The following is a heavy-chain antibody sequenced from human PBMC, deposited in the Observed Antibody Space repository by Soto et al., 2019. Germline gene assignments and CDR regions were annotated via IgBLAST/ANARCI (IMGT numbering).Heavy chain of an antibody. CDR1: GESISSGDYY. V-gene: IGHV4-30-4*01. CDR3: ASDNWAHVGGMDV. J-gene: IGHJ6*02. Sequence: SETVSLTCSVSGESISSGDYYWSWIRQPPGKGLEWIGYIYYSGSTYYNPSLKSRVTISVDTSKNQFSLNLSSVTAADTAVYYCASDNWAHVGGMDVQGQGTTVTVSS. D-gene: IGHD7-27*01. CDR2: IYYSGST.